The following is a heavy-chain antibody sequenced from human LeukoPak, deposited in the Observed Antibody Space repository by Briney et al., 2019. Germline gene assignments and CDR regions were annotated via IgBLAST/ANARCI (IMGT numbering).Heavy chain of an antibody. CDR2: IIPIFGTA. J-gene: IGHJ1*01. Sequence: SVKVSCKASGGTFSSYAISWVRQAPGQGLEWMGGIIPIFGTANYAQKFQGRVTITTDESTSTAYMELSSLRSEDTAVYYCARVFYYNSSGYYRSAEYFQHWGQGTLATVSS. CDR1: GGTFSSYA. CDR3: ARVFYYNSSGYYRSAEYFQH. V-gene: IGHV1-69*05. D-gene: IGHD3-22*01.